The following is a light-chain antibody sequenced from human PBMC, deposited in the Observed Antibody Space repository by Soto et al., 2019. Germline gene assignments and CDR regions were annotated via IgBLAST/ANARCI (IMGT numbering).Light chain of an antibody. CDR3: QHYNSYSEA. CDR1: QTISSW. Sequence: DIQMNQSPSTLSGSVGDRVTITCRASQTISSWLAWYQQKPGKAPKLLIYKASTLKSGVPSRFSGSGSGTEFTLTISSLQPDDFATYYCQHYNSYSEAFGQGTRLEI. V-gene: IGKV1-5*03. CDR2: KAS. J-gene: IGKJ5*01.